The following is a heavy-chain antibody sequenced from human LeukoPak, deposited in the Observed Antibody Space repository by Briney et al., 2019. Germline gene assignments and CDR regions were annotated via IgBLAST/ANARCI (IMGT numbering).Heavy chain of an antibody. J-gene: IGHJ4*02. Sequence: SETLSLTCAVYGGSFSGYYWSWIRQPPGKGLEWIGEINHSGSTNYNPSLKSRVTISVDTSKNQFSLKLSSVTAADTAVYYCAKGVGNSYGFIFDYWGQGTLVTVSS. CDR3: AKGVGNSYGFIFDY. V-gene: IGHV4-34*01. CDR1: GGSFSGYY. CDR2: INHSGST. D-gene: IGHD5-18*01.